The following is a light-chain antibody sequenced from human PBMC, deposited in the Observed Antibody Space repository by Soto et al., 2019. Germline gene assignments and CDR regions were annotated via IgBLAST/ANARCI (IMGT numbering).Light chain of an antibody. J-gene: IGKJ1*01. V-gene: IGKV1-5*01. CDR3: QQYNSYSQA. Sequence: DIQMTQSPSTLSASVGDRVTITCRASQRISSWLAWYQQKPGKAPKLLIYDASSLESGVPSRFSGSGSGTEFTLTISSLQPDDFATYYCQQYNSYSQAFGQGTKVDI. CDR2: DAS. CDR1: QRISSW.